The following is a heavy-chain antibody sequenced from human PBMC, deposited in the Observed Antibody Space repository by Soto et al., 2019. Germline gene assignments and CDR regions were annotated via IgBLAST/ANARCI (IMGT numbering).Heavy chain of an antibody. CDR2: ISYDGSNK. CDR1: GLTFSSFG. J-gene: IGHJ4*02. Sequence: VGSVRLSCAASGLTFSSFGMHWVRQAPGKGLEWVAVISYDGSNKYYADSVKGRFTISRDNSKNTLYLQMNSLRAEDTAVYYCAKDLRIKQQLLLVLAYWGQGTLVTVSS. D-gene: IGHD6-13*01. CDR3: AKDLRIKQQLLLVLAY. V-gene: IGHV3-30*18.